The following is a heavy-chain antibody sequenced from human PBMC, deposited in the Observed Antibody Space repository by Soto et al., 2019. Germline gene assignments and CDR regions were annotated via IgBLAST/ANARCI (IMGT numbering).Heavy chain of an antibody. V-gene: IGHV3-11*01. J-gene: IGHJ4*02. D-gene: IGHD3-22*01. CDR1: GFTFSDYY. CDR2: ISSTGNTI. Sequence: QVQLVESGGGLVQTSGSLRIACVASGFTFSDYYMSWVRQAPGKGLEWVSYISSTGNTIYYADSVKGRFTISRDNAKNSVYLQMNNLGAEDTDLYFCEKMSIENYYDPVFAWGQGTLVTVSS. CDR3: EKMSIENYYDPVFA.